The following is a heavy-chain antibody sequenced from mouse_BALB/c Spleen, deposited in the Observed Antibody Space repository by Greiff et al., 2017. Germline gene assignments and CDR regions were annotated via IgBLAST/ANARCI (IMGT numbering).Heavy chain of an antibody. J-gene: IGHJ2*01. CDR2: INPSTGYT. Sequence: QVQLQQSGAELAKPGASVKMSCKASGYTFTSYWMHWVKQRPGQGLEWIGYINPSTGYTEYNQKFKDKATLTADKSSSTAYMQLSSLTSEDSAVYYCARSTGTWDYWGQGTTLTVSS. CDR3: ARSTGTWDY. D-gene: IGHD4-1*01. CDR1: GYTFTSYW. V-gene: IGHV1-7*01.